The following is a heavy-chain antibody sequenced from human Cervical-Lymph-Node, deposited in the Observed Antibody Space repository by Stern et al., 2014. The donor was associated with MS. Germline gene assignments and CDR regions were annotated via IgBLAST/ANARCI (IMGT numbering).Heavy chain of an antibody. Sequence: EMQLVESGGGLVQPGGSLRLSCAASGFTFSSYAMHWVRQAPGKGLEYVSAISMNGGDTYYANSVKGRFTISRDNSKNTLYLQMGSLRAEDMAVYYCARVGVHIEYDYWGQGTLVTVSS. J-gene: IGHJ4*02. V-gene: IGHV3-64*01. D-gene: IGHD2-8*01. CDR3: ARVGVHIEYDY. CDR2: ISMNGGDT. CDR1: GFTFSSYA.